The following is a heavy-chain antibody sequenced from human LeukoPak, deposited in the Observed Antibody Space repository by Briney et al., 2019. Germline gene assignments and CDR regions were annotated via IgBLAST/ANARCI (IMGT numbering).Heavy chain of an antibody. CDR1: GYTFTSYD. J-gene: IGHJ4*02. D-gene: IGHD6-13*01. Sequence: GASVKVSCKASGYTFTSYDINWVRQATGQGLEWMGWMNPNSGNTGYAQKFQGRVTMTRNTSISTAYMELSSLRSEDTAVYYCARLEQQLVSYYFDYWGQGTLVTVSS. CDR3: ARLEQQLVSYYFDY. V-gene: IGHV1-8*01. CDR2: MNPNSGNT.